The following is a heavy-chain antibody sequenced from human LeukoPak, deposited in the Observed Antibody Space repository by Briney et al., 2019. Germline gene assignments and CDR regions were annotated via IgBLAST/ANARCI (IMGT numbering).Heavy chain of an antibody. CDR1: GYTFTSYY. CDR2: INPNSGGT. J-gene: IGHJ3*02. V-gene: IGHV1-2*02. Sequence: ASVKVSCKASGYTFTSYYMHWVRQAPGQGLEWMGWINPNSGGTNYAQKFQGRVTMTRDTSISTAYMELSRLRSDDTAVYYCARIGQWIQDAFDIWGQGTMVTVSS. CDR3: ARIGQWIQDAFDI. D-gene: IGHD5-18*01.